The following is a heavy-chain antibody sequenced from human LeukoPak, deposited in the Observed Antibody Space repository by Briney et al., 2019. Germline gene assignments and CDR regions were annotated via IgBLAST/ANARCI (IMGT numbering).Heavy chain of an antibody. D-gene: IGHD2-15*01. J-gene: IGHJ4*02. CDR3: ARDHNVVGGARFEY. CDR1: GFTFSSYW. Sequence: PGGSLRLSCAASGFTFSSYWMHWVRLAPGKGLRWVSRVSGDGSVTTCADSVKGRFTISRDKAKNTLYLQMNSLTADDTAVYYCARDHNVVGGARFEYWGQGTLVTVSS. V-gene: IGHV3-74*03. CDR2: VSGDGSVT.